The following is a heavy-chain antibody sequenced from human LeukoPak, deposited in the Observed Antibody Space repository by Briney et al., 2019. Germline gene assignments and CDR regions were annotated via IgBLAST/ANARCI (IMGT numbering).Heavy chain of an antibody. V-gene: IGHV3-21*01. CDR2: ISSSSSYI. J-gene: IGHJ6*04. CDR1: GFTFSSYS. Sequence: KSGGSLRLSCAASGFTFSSYSMNWVRQAPGKGLEWVSSISSSSSYIYYADSVKGRFTISRDNAKNSLYLQMNSLRAEDTAVYYYARGETYYYDSSGYSMDVWGKGTTVTVSS. D-gene: IGHD3-22*01. CDR3: ARGETYYYDSSGYSMDV.